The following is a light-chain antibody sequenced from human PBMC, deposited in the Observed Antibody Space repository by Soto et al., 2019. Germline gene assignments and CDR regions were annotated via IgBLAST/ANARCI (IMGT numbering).Light chain of an antibody. CDR1: QSLSSY. CDR2: DAS. J-gene: IGKJ4*01. CDR3: QQRSDWPLT. V-gene: IGKV3-11*01. Sequence: EIVLTQSPATLSLSPGERATLSCRASQSLSSYLAWYQQRRGQAPRLLIYDASRRDTGIPARFSGSGSGTDFTLSISSLEPEDFAVYYCQQRSDWPLTFGGGTKVEIK.